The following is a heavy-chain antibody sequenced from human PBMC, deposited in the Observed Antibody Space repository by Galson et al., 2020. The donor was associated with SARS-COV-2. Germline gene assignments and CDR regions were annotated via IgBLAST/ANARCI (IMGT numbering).Heavy chain of an antibody. V-gene: IGHV4-39*07. J-gene: IGHJ4*02. D-gene: IGHD5-18*01. CDR3: ARDVHTAGSSFDY. Sequence: SETLSLTCTVSGGSISSSSYYWGWIRQPPGKGLEWIGSIYYSGSTYYNPSLKSRVTISVDTSKNHFSLKLSSVTAADTAVYYCARDVHTAGSSFDYWGQGTLVTVSS. CDR2: IYYSGST. CDR1: GGSISSSSYY.